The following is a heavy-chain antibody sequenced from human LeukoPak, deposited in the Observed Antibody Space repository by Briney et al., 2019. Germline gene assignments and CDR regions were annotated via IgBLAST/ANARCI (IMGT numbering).Heavy chain of an antibody. J-gene: IGHJ3*02. D-gene: IGHD4-17*01. Sequence: SETLSLTCTVSGGSICSGDYYWRWIRQPPGKGLEWIGYIYYSGSTYYNPSLKSRVTISVDTSKNQFSLKLSSVTAADTAVYYCAREETRVAFDIWGQGTMVTVSS. CDR2: IYYSGST. CDR3: AREETRVAFDI. CDR1: GGSICSGDYY. V-gene: IGHV4-30-4*01.